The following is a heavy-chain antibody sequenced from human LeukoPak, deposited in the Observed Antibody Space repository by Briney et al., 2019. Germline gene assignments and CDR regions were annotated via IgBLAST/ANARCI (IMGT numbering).Heavy chain of an antibody. Sequence: ASVKVSCKASGYTFTGYYMNWVRQAPGQGLEWMGRINPNSGGTNYAQKFQGRVTMTRDTSISTAYMELSRLRSDGTAVYYCARESHGDFLYWGQGTLVTVSS. CDR1: GYTFTGYY. CDR3: ARESHGDFLY. CDR2: INPNSGGT. V-gene: IGHV1-2*06. D-gene: IGHD4-17*01. J-gene: IGHJ4*02.